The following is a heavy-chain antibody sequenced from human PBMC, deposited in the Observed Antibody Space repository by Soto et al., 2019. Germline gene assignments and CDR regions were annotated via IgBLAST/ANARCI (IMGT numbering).Heavy chain of an antibody. CDR3: AREASVLIPAAQPSRFDS. D-gene: IGHD2-2*01. Sequence: AXVKVSCKGFGDSFIKYGINWVRQAPGQGLEWVGWISPYSGYTHSAQKFHGRLTLTTDTAASTAYMELRILRSADTALYYCAREASVLIPAAQPSRFDSWGKGTLVTVSS. V-gene: IGHV1-18*01. CDR2: ISPYSGYT. CDR1: GDSFIKYG. J-gene: IGHJ4*02.